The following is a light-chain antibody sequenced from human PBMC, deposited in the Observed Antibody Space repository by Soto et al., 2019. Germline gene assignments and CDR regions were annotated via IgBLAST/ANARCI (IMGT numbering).Light chain of an antibody. J-gene: IGKJ1*01. CDR2: KAS. Sequence: DIQMTQSPGTLSASVGDRVTITCRASQSISSWLSWYQQKPGKAPKLLIYKASSLETGVPDRFSGSGSGTEFTLTISRLQPDDFATYYCQQYNSYSMTFGQGTNVDIK. CDR1: QSISSW. V-gene: IGKV1-5*03. CDR3: QQYNSYSMT.